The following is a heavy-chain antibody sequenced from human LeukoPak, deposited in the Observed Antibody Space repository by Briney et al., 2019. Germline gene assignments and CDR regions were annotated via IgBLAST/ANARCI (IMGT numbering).Heavy chain of an antibody. D-gene: IGHD6-25*01. CDR2: IRFDGANL. CDR3: AKNGAAAAALES. CDR1: GFTFSSFG. J-gene: IGHJ4*02. V-gene: IGHV3-30*02. Sequence: GGSLRLSCSASGFTFSSFGMYWVRQAPGKGLEWAAFIRFDGANLYYSESVKGRFTISRDNSKDTLYLQMGSLTTEDTALYYCAKNGAAAAALESWGQGTRVTVAS.